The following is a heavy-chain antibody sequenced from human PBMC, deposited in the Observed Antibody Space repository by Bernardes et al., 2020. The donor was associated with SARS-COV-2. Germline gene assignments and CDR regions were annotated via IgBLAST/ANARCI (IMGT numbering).Heavy chain of an antibody. J-gene: IGHJ5*02. D-gene: IGHD3-10*01. CDR1: GLTVSNTW. CDR3: ARDMVGPYDQ. CDR2: IRDYDSRT. Sequence: GGSLRLSCAASGLTVSNTWMHWVRQVPGKGLVWVSRIRDYDSRTDYADSVKGRFTMSRDNAKNTVNLQMNNLRVEDTAIYYCARDMVGPYDQWGQGTLVTVSA. V-gene: IGHV3-74*01.